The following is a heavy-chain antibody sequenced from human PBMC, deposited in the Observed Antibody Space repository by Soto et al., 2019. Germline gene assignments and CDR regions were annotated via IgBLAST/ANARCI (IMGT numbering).Heavy chain of an antibody. CDR3: ATYAGPGGSSFGVYWFDR. J-gene: IGHJ5*02. Sequence: ASVKVSCKVSGYTLTELSMHWVRQAPGKGLEWMGGFDPEDGETIYAQKFQGRVTMTEDTSTDTAYMELSSLRSEDTAVYYCATYAGPGGSSFGVYWFDRWGQGTLVTVSS. CDR1: GYTLTELS. CDR2: FDPEDGET. V-gene: IGHV1-24*01. D-gene: IGHD2-15*01.